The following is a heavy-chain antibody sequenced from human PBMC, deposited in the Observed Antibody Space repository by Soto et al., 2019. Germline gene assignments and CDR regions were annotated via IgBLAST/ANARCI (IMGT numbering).Heavy chain of an antibody. Sequence: QVQLVQSGAEVKKPGSSVKVSCKASGGTFSSYAISWVRQAPGQGLEWMGGIIPIFGTANYAQKFQGRVKITADEYTGTAYMELSSLRSEDTAVYYCARSITIFGVVRWFDPWGQGTLVTVSS. CDR1: GGTFSSYA. J-gene: IGHJ5*02. CDR2: IIPIFGTA. V-gene: IGHV1-69*01. CDR3: ARSITIFGVVRWFDP. D-gene: IGHD3-3*01.